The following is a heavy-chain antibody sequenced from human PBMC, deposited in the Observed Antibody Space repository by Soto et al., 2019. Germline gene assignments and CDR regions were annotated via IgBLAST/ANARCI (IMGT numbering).Heavy chain of an antibody. CDR3: ARGSSSGWYLGRGYYYYMDV. D-gene: IGHD6-19*01. J-gene: IGHJ6*03. Sequence: PSETLSLTCAVYGGSFSGYYWSWIRQPPGKGLEWIGEINHSGSTNYNPSLKSRVTISVDTSKNQFSLKLSSVTAADTAVYYCARGSSSGWYLGRGYYYYMDVWGKGTTVTVSS. CDR2: INHSGST. CDR1: GGSFSGYY. V-gene: IGHV4-34*01.